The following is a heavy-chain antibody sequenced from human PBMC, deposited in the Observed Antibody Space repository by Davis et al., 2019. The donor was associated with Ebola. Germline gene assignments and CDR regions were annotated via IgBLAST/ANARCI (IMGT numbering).Heavy chain of an antibody. CDR2: IIPIFGTT. CDR1: GGTFSSYA. Sequence: SVKVSCKASGGTFSSYAISWVRQAPGQGLEWMGGIIPIFGTTNYAQKFQGRDTITADESTSTAYMELSSLRSEDTAVYYCARWGATPYYYGMDVWGKGTTVTVSS. CDR3: ARWGATPYYYGMDV. V-gene: IGHV1-69*13. D-gene: IGHD1-26*01. J-gene: IGHJ6*04.